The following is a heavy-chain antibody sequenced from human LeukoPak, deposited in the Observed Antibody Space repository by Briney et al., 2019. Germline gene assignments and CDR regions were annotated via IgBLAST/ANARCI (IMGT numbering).Heavy chain of an antibody. D-gene: IGHD1-7*01. CDR3: AREQGAPSSYNWNYWGFDP. Sequence: SQTLSLTCAISGDSVSSNSAAWNWIRQSPSRGLEWLGRTYYRSKWYNDYAVSVKSRITINPDTSKNQFSLQLNSVTPEDTAVYYCAREQGAPSSYNWNYWGFDPWGQGTLVTVSS. J-gene: IGHJ5*02. CDR2: TYYRSKWYN. CDR1: GDSVSSNSAA. V-gene: IGHV6-1*01.